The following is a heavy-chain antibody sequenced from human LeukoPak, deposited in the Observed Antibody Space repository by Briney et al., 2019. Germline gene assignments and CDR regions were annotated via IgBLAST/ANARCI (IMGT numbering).Heavy chain of an antibody. V-gene: IGHV1-18*01. J-gene: IGHJ4*02. Sequence: ASVKVSCKASGYTFTSYGISWVRQAPGQGLEWMGWISAYNGNTNYAQKLQGRVTMTRDTSTSTVYMELSSLRSEDTAVYYCARERTPAAKAYFDYWGQGTLVTVSS. CDR2: ISAYNGNT. CDR3: ARERTPAAKAYFDY. D-gene: IGHD2-2*01. CDR1: GYTFTSYG.